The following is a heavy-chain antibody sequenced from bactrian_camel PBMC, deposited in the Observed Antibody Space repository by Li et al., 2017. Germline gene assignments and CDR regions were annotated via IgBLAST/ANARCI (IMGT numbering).Heavy chain of an antibody. Sequence: QLVESGGGSVQAGGSLQLSCQVSGISSSIHGFRCMSWFRQAAGKEREEVASIGTDGSIEYRDSVKGRFTISRDNAKNMLYLQLNDVTTEDTAMYYCAKITFWPSTWSRRGQGTQVTVS. CDR2: IGTDGSI. D-gene: IGHD1*01. J-gene: IGHJ4*01. CDR1: GISSSIHGFRC. CDR3: AKITFWPSTWSR. V-gene: IGHV3S53*01.